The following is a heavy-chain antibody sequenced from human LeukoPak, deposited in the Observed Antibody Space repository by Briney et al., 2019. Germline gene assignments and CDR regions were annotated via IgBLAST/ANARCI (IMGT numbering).Heavy chain of an antibody. D-gene: IGHD5-18*01. V-gene: IGHV3-21*01. J-gene: IGHJ3*02. CDR1: GFTFSSYS. CDR3: AREYEKGGYSYGRRI. Sequence: TGGSLRPSCAASGFTFSSYSMNWVRQAPGKGLEWVSSISGSSSYIYYADSVKGRFTISRDNAKNSLYLQMNSLRAEDTAVHYCAREYEKGGYSYGRRIWGQGTMVTVSS. CDR2: ISGSSSYI.